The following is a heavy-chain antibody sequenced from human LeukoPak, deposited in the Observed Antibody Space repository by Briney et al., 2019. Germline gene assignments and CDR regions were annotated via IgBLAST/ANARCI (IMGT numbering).Heavy chain of an antibody. V-gene: IGHV1-2*02. CDR3: ARAMHQYYYDSSGEAFDI. D-gene: IGHD3-22*01. J-gene: IGHJ3*02. Sequence: ASVKVSCKTSGYTFTGFYMHWVRQAPSQGLEWMGWINLNSGGTTYAQKFQGRVTMTRDTSISTAYMELSRLRSDDTAVYYCARAMHQYYYDSSGEAFDIWGQGTMVTVSS. CDR1: GYTFTGFY. CDR2: INLNSGGT.